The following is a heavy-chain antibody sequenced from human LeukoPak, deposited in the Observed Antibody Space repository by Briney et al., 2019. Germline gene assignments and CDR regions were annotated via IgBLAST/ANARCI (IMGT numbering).Heavy chain of an antibody. CDR3: TRDRSRAEDD. CDR1: GFTFSGHW. J-gene: IGHJ4*02. V-gene: IGHV3-7*01. D-gene: IGHD1-14*01. CDR2: INQGGSDK. Sequence: PGGSLRLSCAASGFTFSGHWMSWVRQAPGEGLEWVANINQGGSDKYYVDSVKGRFTISRDNANNLLYLQMNSLRGEDTAVYSCTRDRSRAEDDWGQGTLVTVSS.